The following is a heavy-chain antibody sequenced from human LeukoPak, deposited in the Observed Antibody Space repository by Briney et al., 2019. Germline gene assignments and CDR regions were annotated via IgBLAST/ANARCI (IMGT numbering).Heavy chain of an antibody. CDR2: IFFSGTA. CDR3: ARSQFGYSYGSFSY. D-gene: IGHD5-18*01. V-gene: IGHV4-39*01. Sequence: SETLSLTCTVSGDSISSSNYYWGWIRQPPGTGMEWIGSIFFSGTAYYNPSLKSRVTISVDTSKNQFSLKLSPVTAADTALYYCARSQFGYSYGSFSYWGRGTLVTVSS. J-gene: IGHJ4*02. CDR1: GDSISSSNYY.